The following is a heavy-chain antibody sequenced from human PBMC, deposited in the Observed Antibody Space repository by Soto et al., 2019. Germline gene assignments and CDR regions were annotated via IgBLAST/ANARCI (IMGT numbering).Heavy chain of an antibody. V-gene: IGHV3-73*01. D-gene: IGHD3-22*01. CDR2: IRSKANSYAT. Sequence: GGSLRLSCAASGFTFSGSAMHWVRQASGKGLEWVGRIRSKANSYATAYAASVKGRFTISRDDSKNTAYLQMNSLKTEDTAVYYCTIATPYYYDSSFDYWGQGTLVTVSS. CDR3: TIATPYYYDSSFDY. J-gene: IGHJ4*02. CDR1: GFTFSGSA.